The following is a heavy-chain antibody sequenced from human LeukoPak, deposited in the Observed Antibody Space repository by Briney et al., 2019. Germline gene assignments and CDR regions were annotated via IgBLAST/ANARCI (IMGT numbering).Heavy chain of an antibody. CDR2: IIPIFGTA. CDR1: GGTFSSYA. D-gene: IGHD3-22*01. V-gene: IGHV1-69*05. J-gene: IGHJ3*02. Sequence: ASVKLSCKASGGTFSSYAISWVRQAPGQGLEWMGRIIPIFGTANYAQKFQGRVTITTDESTSTAYMQLSSLRSEDTAVYYCARDVVVVITTSLDAFDIWGQGTMVTVSS. CDR3: ARDVVVVITTSLDAFDI.